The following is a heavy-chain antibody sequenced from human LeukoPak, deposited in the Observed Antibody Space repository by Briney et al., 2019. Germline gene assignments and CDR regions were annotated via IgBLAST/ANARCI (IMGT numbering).Heavy chain of an antibody. CDR1: GFTFSTYA. D-gene: IGHD4-23*01. J-gene: IGHJ4*02. CDR3: AKALYGGHDY. Sequence: SGGSLRLSSAASGFTFSTYAMSWVRQAPGKGLECVSALSGNGNTIYYADSVKGRFTISRDNSKNTLSLQMNSLRAEDTAVYYCAKALYGGHDYWGQGTLVTVSS. CDR2: LSGNGNTI. V-gene: IGHV3-23*01.